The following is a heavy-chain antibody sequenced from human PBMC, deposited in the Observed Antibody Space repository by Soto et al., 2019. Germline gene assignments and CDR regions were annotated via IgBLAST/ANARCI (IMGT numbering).Heavy chain of an antibody. V-gene: IGHV1-18*01. CDR1: GYTFADYG. D-gene: IGHD2-15*01. CDR2: IGPYNGNT. J-gene: IGHJ2*01. CDR3: ARCYCTVGSCYTCWHFDL. Sequence: QAQLVQSGAEVKKPGASVKVSCQAGGYTFADYGISWVRQAPGQGLEWVGWIGPYNGNTNYAQNLQDRVTMTTDTSTNTAYMELRSLRSDDTALYYCARCYCTVGSCYTCWHFDLWGRGTLLTVYS.